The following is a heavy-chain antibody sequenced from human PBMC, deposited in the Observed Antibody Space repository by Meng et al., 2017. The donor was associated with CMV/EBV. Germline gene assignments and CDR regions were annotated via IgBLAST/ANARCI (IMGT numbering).Heavy chain of an antibody. CDR3: ARFMSSSWDHYFDY. CDR1: GYTFTSYY. D-gene: IGHD6-13*01. Sequence: QVHLVQSGAEVKKPGASVKVSCKASGYTFTSYYMHWVRQAPGQGLEWMGIINPSGGSTSYAQKFQGRVTMTRDTSISTAYMELSRLRSDDTAVYYCARFMSSSWDHYFDYWGQGTLVTVSS. J-gene: IGHJ4*02. CDR2: INPSGGST. V-gene: IGHV1-46*01.